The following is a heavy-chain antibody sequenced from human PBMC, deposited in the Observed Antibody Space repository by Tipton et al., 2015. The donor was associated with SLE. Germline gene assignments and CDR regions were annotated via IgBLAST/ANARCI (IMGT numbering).Heavy chain of an antibody. Sequence: TLSLTCTVSGGSFGSDGSYWSWIRQPAGKGLEWIGRIYTSGATDDNPSRKSRVTMSVDMSKNQIFLKMTSVTAADSAVYFCARVWLNNAFDIWGQGTRVTVSS. D-gene: IGHD2/OR15-2a*01. CDR3: ARVWLNNAFDI. V-gene: IGHV4-61*02. CDR1: GGSFGSDGSY. CDR2: IYTSGAT. J-gene: IGHJ3*02.